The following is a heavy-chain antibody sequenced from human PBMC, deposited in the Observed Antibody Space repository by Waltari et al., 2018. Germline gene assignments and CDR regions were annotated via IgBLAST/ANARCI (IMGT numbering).Heavy chain of an antibody. CDR3: ARRRPARGYCSGGSCHPTGGFDY. V-gene: IGHV4-34*01. D-gene: IGHD2-15*01. J-gene: IGHJ4*02. CDR2: INHSGST. Sequence: QVQLQQWGAGLLKPSETLSLTCAAIGGSLRGSYWRGTRNPPGTGWGWIGEINHSGSTNYNPSLKSRVTISVDTSKNQFSLKLSSVTAADTAVYYCARRRPARGYCSGGSCHPTGGFDYWGQGTLVTVSS. CDR1: GGSLRGSY.